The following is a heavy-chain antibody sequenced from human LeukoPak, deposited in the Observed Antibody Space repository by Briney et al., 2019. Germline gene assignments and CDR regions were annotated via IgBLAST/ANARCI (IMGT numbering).Heavy chain of an antibody. J-gene: IGHJ4*02. CDR3: ARDYYDSSGMYYFDC. V-gene: IGHV1-69*05. Sequence: GASVKVSCKASGYTFTSYGISWVRQAPGQGLEWMGGIIPIFGTANYAQKFQGRVTITTDESTSTAYMELSSLRSEDTAVYYCARDYYDSSGMYYFDCWGQGTLVTVSS. CDR2: IIPIFGTA. D-gene: IGHD3-22*01. CDR1: GYTFTSYG.